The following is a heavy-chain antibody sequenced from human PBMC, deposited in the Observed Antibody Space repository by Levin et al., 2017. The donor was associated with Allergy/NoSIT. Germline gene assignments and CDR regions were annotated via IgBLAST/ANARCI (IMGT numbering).Heavy chain of an antibody. Sequence: AGGSLRLSCAASGFTFSNYWMHWVRQAPGKGLVWVSRADSDGSRTSYADSVKGRFTISRDNAKNTLFLQMNSLRAEDTAVYYCAAGLEMAATAKGWGQGTLVTVSS. D-gene: IGHD5-24*01. CDR2: ADSDGSRT. V-gene: IGHV3-74*01. CDR3: AAGLEMAATAKG. CDR1: GFTFSNYW. J-gene: IGHJ4*02.